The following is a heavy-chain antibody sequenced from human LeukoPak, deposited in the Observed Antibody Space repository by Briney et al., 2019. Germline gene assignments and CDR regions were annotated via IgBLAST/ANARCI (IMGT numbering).Heavy chain of an antibody. J-gene: IGHJ3*02. D-gene: IGHD2/OR15-2a*01. Sequence: PGALLRLSCAAAGFPLSTYSMNWVRQAPGKGLEWVSHIPTSSTIYYADSVKGRFTIPRDNAKNSLYLQMNSLRDEDTAVYYCARGSRVAFDIWGQGTMVTASS. V-gene: IGHV3-48*02. CDR1: GFPLSTYS. CDR2: IPTSSTI. CDR3: ARGSRVAFDI.